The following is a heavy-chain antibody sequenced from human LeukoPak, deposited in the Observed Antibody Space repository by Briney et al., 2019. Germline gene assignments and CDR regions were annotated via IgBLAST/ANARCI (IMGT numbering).Heavy chain of an antibody. J-gene: IGHJ6*02. CDR3: AKDPGYSSSWYYYYYGMDV. D-gene: IGHD6-13*01. Sequence: PGGSLRLSCAASGFTFSSYAMSWVRQAPGKGLEWVSAISGSGGSTYYADSVKGRFTISRDNSKNTLYLQMNSLRAEDTAVYYCAKDPGYSSSWYYYYYGMDVWGQGTTVTVSS. V-gene: IGHV3-23*01. CDR2: ISGSGGST. CDR1: GFTFSSYA.